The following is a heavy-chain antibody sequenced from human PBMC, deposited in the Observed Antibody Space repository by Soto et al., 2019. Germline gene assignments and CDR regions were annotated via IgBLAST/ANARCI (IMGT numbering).Heavy chain of an antibody. CDR2: ISSDGSE. CDR3: ARDVSSGWYYFGY. CDR1: GFTVSSNY. J-gene: IGHJ4*02. Sequence: AGGSLRLSCAASGFTVSSNYMSWVRQAPGKGPEWVSVISSDGSEYYADSVKVRFTISRDNSKNTLYLQMNSLRAEDTAVYFCARDVSSGWYYFGYWGQGTLVTVSS. V-gene: IGHV3-66*01. D-gene: IGHD6-19*01.